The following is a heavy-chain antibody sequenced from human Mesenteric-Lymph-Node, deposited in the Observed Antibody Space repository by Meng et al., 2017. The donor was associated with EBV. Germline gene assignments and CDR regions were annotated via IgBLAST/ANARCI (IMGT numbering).Heavy chain of an antibody. J-gene: IGHJ4*02. Sequence: QLQLQESGSGLVRPSQTLSLTCAVSGGSIISGGYSWSWSRQAPGKGLEWIGFIYHSGTTYLNPSLRSRVNLSVDTSKNQFSLNLRSVSAADTAIYYCARSAGGDYFDYWGQGTLVTVSS. V-gene: IGHV4-30-2*01. CDR2: IYHSGTT. CDR3: ARSAGGDYFDY. D-gene: IGHD1-26*01. CDR1: GGSIISGGYS.